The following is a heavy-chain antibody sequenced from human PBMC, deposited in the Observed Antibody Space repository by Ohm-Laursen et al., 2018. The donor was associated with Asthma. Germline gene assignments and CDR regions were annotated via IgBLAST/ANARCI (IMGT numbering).Heavy chain of an antibody. CDR2: ISTASTFI. Sequence: SLRLSCAASGSTFSRYSIHWVRQFPGGGLEWVASISTASTFIYYADSVRGRFTTSRDNAKNSVYLQMNSLRAEDTAVYYCAVRTTSAGFDVWGQGTTVTVSS. CDR3: AVRTTSAGFDV. D-gene: IGHD1-1*01. CDR1: GSTFSRYS. V-gene: IGHV3-21*01. J-gene: IGHJ6*02.